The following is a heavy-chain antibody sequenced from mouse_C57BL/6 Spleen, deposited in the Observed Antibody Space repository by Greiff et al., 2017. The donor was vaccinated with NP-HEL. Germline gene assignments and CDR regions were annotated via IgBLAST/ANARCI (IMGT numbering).Heavy chain of an antibody. CDR2: IDPSDSYT. J-gene: IGHJ4*01. Sequence: VQLQQPGAELVMPGASVKLSCKASGYTFTSYWMHWVKQRPGQGLEWIGEIDPSDSYTNYNQKFKGKSTLTVDKSSSTAYMQLSSLTSEDSAVYYCARGGLYYGSSPLYAMDYWGQGTSVTVSS. V-gene: IGHV1-69*01. CDR3: ARGGLYYGSSPLYAMDY. D-gene: IGHD1-1*01. CDR1: GYTFTSYW.